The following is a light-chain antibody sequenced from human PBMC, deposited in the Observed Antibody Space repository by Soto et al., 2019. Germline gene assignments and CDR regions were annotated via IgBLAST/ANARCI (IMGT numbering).Light chain of an antibody. J-gene: IGKJ1*01. Sequence: PWERSTLSFRASQTVTSGYLAWYQQKPGQDHRLLMYGVSTGATGIPDRLSGSGSGTDFTLTISRLEPEDFAVYFCQESGSSSKTFGNGTEVDI. CDR2: GVS. CDR3: QESGSSSKT. V-gene: IGKV3-20*01. CDR1: QTVTSGY.